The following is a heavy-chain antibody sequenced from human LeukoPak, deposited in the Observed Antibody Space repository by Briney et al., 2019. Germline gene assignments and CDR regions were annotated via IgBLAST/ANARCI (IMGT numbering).Heavy chain of an antibody. J-gene: IGHJ6*03. CDR1: GGSFSGYY. Sequence: SETLSLTCAVYGGSFSGYYWSWIRQPPGKGLEWIGYFYYSRGTTYNPSLRSRATISADTSQNQFSLKLRSVTAADTAVYYCARAISAWSYFYYMDVWGKGTTVTVSS. D-gene: IGHD6-19*01. CDR3: ARAISAWSYFYYMDV. V-gene: IGHV4-34*11. CDR2: FYYSRGT.